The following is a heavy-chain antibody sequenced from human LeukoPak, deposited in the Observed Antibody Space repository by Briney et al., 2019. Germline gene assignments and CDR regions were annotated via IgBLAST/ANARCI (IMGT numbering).Heavy chain of an antibody. CDR1: GFPFSDYY. D-gene: IGHD2-21*02. V-gene: IGHV4-34*01. CDR2: INHSGST. J-gene: IGHJ4*02. Sequence: PGGSLRLSCAASGFPFSDYYMTWIRQPPGKGLEWIGEINHSGSTNYNPSLKSRVTISVDTSKNQFSLKLSSVTAADTAVYYCARRVVVTAILDYWGQGTLVTVSS. CDR3: ARRVVVTAILDY.